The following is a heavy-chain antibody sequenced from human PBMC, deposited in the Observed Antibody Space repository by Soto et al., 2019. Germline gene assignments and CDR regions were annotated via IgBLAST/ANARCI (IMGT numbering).Heavy chain of an antibody. D-gene: IGHD5-18*01. J-gene: IGHJ4*02. CDR2: ISGSGGST. V-gene: IGHV3-23*01. Sequence: GGSMRLSCAASGFTFSSYGMHWVRQAPGKGLEWVSAISGSGGSTYYADSVKGRFTISRDNSKNTLYLQMNSLRAEDTAVYYCAKGHIQIKPKFDYWGQGTLVTVSS. CDR1: GFTFSSYG. CDR3: AKGHIQIKPKFDY.